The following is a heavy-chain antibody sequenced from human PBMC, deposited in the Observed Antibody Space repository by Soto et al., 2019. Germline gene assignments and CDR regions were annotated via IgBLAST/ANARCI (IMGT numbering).Heavy chain of an antibody. V-gene: IGHV3-53*02. CDR2: MYSGGST. Sequence: EVQLVETGGGLIQPGGSLRLSCAASGFTVSSDYMSWVRQTPGKGLEWVSIMYSGGSTYYADSVKGRFTIARDNSKNTLYLQMNSLRADDTAVYYCARDDVWGQGTTVTVSS. J-gene: IGHJ6*02. CDR3: ARDDV. CDR1: GFTVSSDY.